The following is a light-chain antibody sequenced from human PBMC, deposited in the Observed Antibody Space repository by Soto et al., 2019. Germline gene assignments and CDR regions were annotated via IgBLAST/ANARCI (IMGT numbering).Light chain of an antibody. J-gene: IGKJ2*01. CDR1: QSVSSSY. CDR2: GAS. Sequence: EIVLTQSTGTLSLSPGERATLSCRASQSVSSSYLAWYQQKPGQAPRLLIYGASSRATGIPDRFSGSGSGTNYTLSISGLEPEDFAVYDCLQDGSSPPYTFGQGTKLESK. V-gene: IGKV3-20*01. CDR3: LQDGSSPPYT.